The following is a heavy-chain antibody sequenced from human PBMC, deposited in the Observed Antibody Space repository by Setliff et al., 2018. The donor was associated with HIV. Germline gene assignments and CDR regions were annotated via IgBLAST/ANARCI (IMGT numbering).Heavy chain of an antibody. V-gene: IGHV4-59*11. CDR3: ARSTVGAGASFP. J-gene: IGHJ5*02. CDR2: ISHSGNT. Sequence: SETLSLTCTVSGDSINTHYWSWIRQPPGKGLEWIGCISHSGNTNFNPSLNSRVTISLDTAKNQFSLRLTSLTAADTAIYYCARSTVGAGASFPWGRGILVTVSS. CDR1: GDSINTHY. D-gene: IGHD1-26*01.